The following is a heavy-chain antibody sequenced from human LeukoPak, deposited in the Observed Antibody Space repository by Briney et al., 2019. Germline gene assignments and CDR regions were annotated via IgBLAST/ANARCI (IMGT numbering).Heavy chain of an antibody. Sequence: SETLSLTCTVSGGSISSSRYYWGWIRQPPGKGLEWIGSIYYSGSTYYNPSLKTRVTISVDTSKNQFSLKLSSVTAADTAVYYCAREQKVVVAAHFDYWGQGTLVTVSS. D-gene: IGHD2-15*01. CDR1: GGSISSSRYY. V-gene: IGHV4-39*07. J-gene: IGHJ4*02. CDR3: AREQKVVVAAHFDY. CDR2: IYYSGST.